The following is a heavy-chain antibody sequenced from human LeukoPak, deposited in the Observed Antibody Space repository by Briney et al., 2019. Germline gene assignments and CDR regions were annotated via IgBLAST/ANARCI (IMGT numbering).Heavy chain of an antibody. J-gene: IGHJ4*02. CDR3: GRDWDWHVQF. CDR2: IGVFNGNR. D-gene: IGHD1-26*01. CDR1: GYTFSRYG. Sequence: GASVKVSCKTSGYTFSRYGFSWVRQAPGRGLEWIRWIGVFNGNRNYAKSVQGRITLTADTSTNTTYMELRSLTSDDTAVYFCGRDWDWHVQFWGQGTLITVSS. V-gene: IGHV1-18*01.